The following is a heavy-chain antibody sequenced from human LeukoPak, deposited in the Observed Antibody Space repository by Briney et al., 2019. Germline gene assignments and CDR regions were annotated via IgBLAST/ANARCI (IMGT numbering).Heavy chain of an antibody. CDR1: GFTFSSYG. D-gene: IGHD2-2*01. CDR3: ARVYCSSTSCSEYDY. V-gene: IGHV3-23*01. J-gene: IGHJ4*02. Sequence: AGGSLRLSCAASGFTFSSYGMSWVRQAPGKGLEWVSSISDSGGNTYYADSVKGRFTISRDNSKNTLYLQMGSLRAEDMAVYYCARVYCSSTSCSEYDYWGQGTLVTVSS. CDR2: ISDSGGNT.